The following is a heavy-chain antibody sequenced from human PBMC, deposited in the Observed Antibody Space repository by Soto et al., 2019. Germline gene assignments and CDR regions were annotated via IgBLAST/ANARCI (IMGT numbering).Heavy chain of an antibody. J-gene: IGHJ4*02. D-gene: IGHD2-2*01. Sequence: ASVKVSCKASGYTFTSYAMHWVRQAPGQRLEWMGWINAGNGNTKYSQKFQGRVTITRDTSASTAYMELSSLRSDDTAVYYCARSCSTTSCLGGYWGQGTPVTVSS. CDR1: GYTFTSYA. V-gene: IGHV1-3*01. CDR2: INAGNGNT. CDR3: ARSCSTTSCLGGY.